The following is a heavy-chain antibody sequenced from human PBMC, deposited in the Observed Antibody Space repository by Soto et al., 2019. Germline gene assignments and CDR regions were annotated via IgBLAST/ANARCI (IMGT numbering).Heavy chain of an antibody. D-gene: IGHD6-6*01. V-gene: IGHV1-46*03. Sequence: GASVKVSCKASGFTFISYYMHWVRQAPGQGLEWMGIINPGGGTTNYAQKFQGRVAMTRDTSTSTVCMELSSLRSEDTAVFYCARAGEYSSSSDLDYWGQGTLVTV. J-gene: IGHJ4*02. CDR2: INPGGGTT. CDR1: GFTFISYY. CDR3: ARAGEYSSSSDLDY.